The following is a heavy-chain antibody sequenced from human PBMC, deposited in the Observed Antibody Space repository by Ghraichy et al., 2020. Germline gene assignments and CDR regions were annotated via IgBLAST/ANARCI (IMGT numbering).Heavy chain of an antibody. CDR2: IYYSGST. CDR1: GGSISSYY. D-gene: IGHD2-2*01. J-gene: IGHJ5*02. Sequence: SETLSLTCTVSGGSISSYYWSWIRQPPGKGLEWIGYIYYSGSTNYNPSLKSRVTISVDTSKNQFSLKLSSVTAADTAVYYCARVTHQLLRTGKVRHGLDPWGQGTLVTVSS. CDR3: ARVTHQLLRTGKVRHGLDP. V-gene: IGHV4-59*01.